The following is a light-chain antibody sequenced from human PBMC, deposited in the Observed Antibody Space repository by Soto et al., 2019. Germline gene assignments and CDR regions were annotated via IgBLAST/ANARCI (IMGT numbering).Light chain of an antibody. CDR1: QSVSTNF. Sequence: EIVLTQSPGTLSLSPGEGATLSCRASQSVSTNFFAWYQQKPGQAPRLLIYGASTRATGIPDRFSGSGSGTDFALTISGLEPEDFAVYCCQQYGRTSWTFCQGTKVEIQ. CDR2: GAS. J-gene: IGKJ1*01. CDR3: QQYGRTSWT. V-gene: IGKV3-20*01.